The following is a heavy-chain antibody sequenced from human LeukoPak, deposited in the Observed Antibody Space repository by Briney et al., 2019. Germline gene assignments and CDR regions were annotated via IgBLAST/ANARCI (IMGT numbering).Heavy chain of an antibody. D-gene: IGHD6-19*01. CDR3: AKGKDSVAGATNDY. CDR2: ISSSGTYK. CDR1: GFTFSSYS. V-gene: IGHV3-21*01. J-gene: IGHJ4*02. Sequence: KSGGSLRLSCAVSGFTFSSYSMSWVRQAPGKGLEWVSSISSSGTYKYYADSVKGRFTISRDNAKNSLYSQMNSLRAEDTAVYYCAKGKDSVAGATNDYWGQGTLVTVSS.